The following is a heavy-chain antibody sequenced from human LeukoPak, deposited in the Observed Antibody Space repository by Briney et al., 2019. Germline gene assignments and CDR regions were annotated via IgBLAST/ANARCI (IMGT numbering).Heavy chain of an antibody. CDR2: IWSDGSNK. J-gene: IGHJ6*03. Sequence: PGRSLRLSCEASGFTFSSFVMHWVRQAPGKGLEWVAAIWSDGSNKYYADSVKGRFTISRDNSNNTLFLQVGSLRAEDTGVYYCVKGERKYYYHHMDVWGKGTSVTVSS. V-gene: IGHV3-33*06. CDR1: GFTFSSFV. CDR3: VKGERKYYYHHMDV.